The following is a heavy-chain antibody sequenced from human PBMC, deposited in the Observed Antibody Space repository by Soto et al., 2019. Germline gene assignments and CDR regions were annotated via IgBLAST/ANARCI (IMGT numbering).Heavy chain of an antibody. CDR2: ISAYTDNP. D-gene: IGHD2-2*01. Sequence: ASVTVSCTASVYTFTNYGVTWVRPAPGQGLEWMGWISAYTDNPNYAQKFQGRVTMTIDTSTTTAYMDLRSLTSDDTAVYYCARVIPGAEAWFGPWGQGTLVTVSS. V-gene: IGHV1-18*01. CDR3: ARVIPGAEAWFGP. CDR1: VYTFTNYG. J-gene: IGHJ5*02.